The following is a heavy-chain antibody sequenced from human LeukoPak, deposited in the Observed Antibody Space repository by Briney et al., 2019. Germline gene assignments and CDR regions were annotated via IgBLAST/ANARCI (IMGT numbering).Heavy chain of an antibody. CDR2: ISGDSSAI. CDR1: GFAFHYHS. Sequence: HPGGSLRLSCAASGFAFHYHSMNWVRQAPGQGLEWVSYISGDSSAIYYADSVKGRFTISRDSAKQSIYLQMNSLRAEDTAVYYCTRDLTYYGSMDVWGQGTTVTVSS. V-gene: IGHV3-48*01. D-gene: IGHD3-10*01. J-gene: IGHJ6*02. CDR3: TRDLTYYGSMDV.